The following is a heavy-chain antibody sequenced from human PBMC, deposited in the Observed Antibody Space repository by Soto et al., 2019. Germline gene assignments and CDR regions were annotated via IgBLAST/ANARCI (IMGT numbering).Heavy chain of an antibody. D-gene: IGHD2-15*01. CDR3: ATAFGYCSGGSCSSPDAFDI. CDR1: GYTFTGYY. Sequence: GASVKVSCKASGYTFTGYYMHWVRQAPGQGLEWMGWINPNDGETNYAQKFQGWVTMTKDTSIDTAYMELSSLRSEDTAVYYCATAFGYCSGGSCSSPDAFDIWGQGTMVTVSS. J-gene: IGHJ3*02. V-gene: IGHV1-2*04. CDR2: INPNDGET.